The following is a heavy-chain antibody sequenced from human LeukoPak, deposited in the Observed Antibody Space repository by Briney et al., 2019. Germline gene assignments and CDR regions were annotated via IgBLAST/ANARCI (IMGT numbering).Heavy chain of an antibody. V-gene: IGHV3-21*01. CDR1: GFTFSSYA. J-gene: IGHJ5*02. CDR2: ISSSSSYI. CDR3: AGGFPIWFDP. Sequence: GGSLRLSCAASGFTFSSYAVHWVRQAPGKGLEWVSSISSSSSYIYYADSVKGRFTISRDNAKNSLYLQMNSLRAEDTAVYYCAGGFPIWFDPWGQGTLVTVSS.